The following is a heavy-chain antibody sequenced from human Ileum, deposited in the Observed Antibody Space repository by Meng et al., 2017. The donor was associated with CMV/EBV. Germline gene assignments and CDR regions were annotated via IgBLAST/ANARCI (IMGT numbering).Heavy chain of an antibody. J-gene: IGHJ4*02. D-gene: IGHD4-11*01. CDR1: GGSFSGYY. Sequence: QVQLQEWGAGLLRPSETLSLTCAVYGGSFSGYYWSWIRQVPGKGLEWIGEFNHYGSTNYNPSLKSRVTISVDTSKNQFSLNLSSVTAADTAVYYCASGKSNLEYWGQGTPVTVSS. CDR2: FNHYGST. V-gene: IGHV4-34*01. CDR3: ASGKSNLEY.